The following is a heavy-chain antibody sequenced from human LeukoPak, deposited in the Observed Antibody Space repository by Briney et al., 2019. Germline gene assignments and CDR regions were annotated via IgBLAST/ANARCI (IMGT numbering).Heavy chain of an antibody. V-gene: IGHV3-74*01. CDR1: GFIFSSYW. CDR3: ARDHRRGGTIDY. CDR2: IKSDGSST. J-gene: IGHJ4*02. D-gene: IGHD1-1*01. Sequence: GGSLRLSCAASGFIFSSYWMHWVRQAPGKGLVWVSRIKSDGSSTSYADSVKGRFTISRDNDKNSLYLQMNSLRVEDTAVYYCARDHRRGGTIDYWGQGTLVTVSS.